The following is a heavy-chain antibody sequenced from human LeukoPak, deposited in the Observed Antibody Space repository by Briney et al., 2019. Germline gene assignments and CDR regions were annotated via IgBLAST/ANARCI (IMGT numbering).Heavy chain of an antibody. CDR1: GYTFTSYY. Sequence: ASVKVSCKASGYTFTSYYMHWVRQAPGQGLEWMGIINPSGGSTSYAQKFQGRVTMTRDTSTSTVYMELSSLRAEDTAVYYCARDLWSSGWPDAFDIWGQGIMVTVSS. D-gene: IGHD6-19*01. V-gene: IGHV1-46*01. J-gene: IGHJ3*02. CDR2: INPSGGST. CDR3: ARDLWSSGWPDAFDI.